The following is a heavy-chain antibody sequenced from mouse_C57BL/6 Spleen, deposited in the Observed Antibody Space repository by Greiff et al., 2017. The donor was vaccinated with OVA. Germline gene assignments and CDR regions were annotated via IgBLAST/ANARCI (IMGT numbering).Heavy chain of an antibody. D-gene: IGHD1-1*01. CDR1: GYNFKNTY. J-gene: IGHJ4*01. Sequence: VQLQQSVAELVRPGASVKLSCTASGYNFKNTYMHWVKQRPEQGLEWIGSIDPANGNTKYAPKFQGKATLTADTSSNTAYLQLSSLTSEDTAIYYCARLLPAMDAMDDWGQGTSVTVSS. CDR3: ARLLPAMDAMDD. CDR2: IDPANGNT. V-gene: IGHV14-3*01.